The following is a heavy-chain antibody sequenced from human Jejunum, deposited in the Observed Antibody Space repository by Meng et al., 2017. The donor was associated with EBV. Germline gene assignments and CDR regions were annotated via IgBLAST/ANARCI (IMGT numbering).Heavy chain of an antibody. CDR1: GGSISSSSYY. Sequence: LQLQESGPGLVNPSETLSLTCTVSGGSISSSSYYWGWIRQPPGKGLEWIGTYYNSGSTYYNPSLKSRVTISVDTSKNQFFLKLISVTAADTAAYYGARQGPSGRTFDYWGQGTLVTVSS. V-gene: IGHV4-39*01. D-gene: IGHD1-26*01. J-gene: IGHJ4*02. CDR2: YYNSGST. CDR3: ARQGPSGRTFDY.